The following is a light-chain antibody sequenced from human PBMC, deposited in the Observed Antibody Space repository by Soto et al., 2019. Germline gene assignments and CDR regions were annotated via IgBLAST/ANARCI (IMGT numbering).Light chain of an antibody. V-gene: IGKV3-20*01. CDR1: QSVSSSF. Sequence: EIVLTQSPGTLSLSPGERATLSCRASQSVSSSFVAWFQQKPGQAPRLLIYGTSSRATDIPDRFSGSGSGTDFTLTISSLQPEDFATYYCQQSYSTPTFGQGTKVDIK. CDR2: GTS. CDR3: QQSYSTPT. J-gene: IGKJ1*01.